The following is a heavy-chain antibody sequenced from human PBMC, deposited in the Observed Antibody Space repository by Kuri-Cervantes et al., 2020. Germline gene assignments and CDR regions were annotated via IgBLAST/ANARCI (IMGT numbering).Heavy chain of an antibody. J-gene: IGHJ5*02. V-gene: IGHV5-51*01. CDR3: ARSAVAGTWWFDP. CDR2: IYPGDSDT. Sequence: GGSLRLSCKASGYSFAGYWIGWVRQMPGKGLEWMGIIYPGDSDTRYSPSFQGQVTISADKSISTAYLQWSSLKASDTAMYYCARSAVAGTWWFDPWGQGTLVTVSS. CDR1: GYSFAGYW. D-gene: IGHD6-19*01.